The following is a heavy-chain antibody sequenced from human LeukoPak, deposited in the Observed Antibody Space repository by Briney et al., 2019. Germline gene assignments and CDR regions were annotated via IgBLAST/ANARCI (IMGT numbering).Heavy chain of an antibody. V-gene: IGHV3-48*03. Sequence: GGSLRLSCAASGFTFSSYEMNWVRQAPGKGLEWVSYISSSGSTIYYADSVKGRFTISRDNAKNSLYLQMNSLRAEDTAVYYCARDYVLLWFGETHFDYWGQGTLVTVSS. CDR1: GFTFSSYE. CDR2: ISSSGSTI. D-gene: IGHD3-10*01. CDR3: ARDYVLLWFGETHFDY. J-gene: IGHJ4*02.